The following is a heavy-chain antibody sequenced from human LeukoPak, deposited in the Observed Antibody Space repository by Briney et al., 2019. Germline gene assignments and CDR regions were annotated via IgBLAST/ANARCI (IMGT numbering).Heavy chain of an antibody. Sequence: GGSLRLSCAASGFTFSDYAMNWVRQAPGKGLEWVSSISSNSSYIQYADSVKGRFTISRDNARNSLYLQMNNLRAEDTAVYYCASLPWLVRWIYYWGQGTLITVSS. CDR2: ISSNSSYI. V-gene: IGHV3-21*01. J-gene: IGHJ4*02. D-gene: IGHD6-19*01. CDR1: GFTFSDYA. CDR3: ASLPWLVRWIYY.